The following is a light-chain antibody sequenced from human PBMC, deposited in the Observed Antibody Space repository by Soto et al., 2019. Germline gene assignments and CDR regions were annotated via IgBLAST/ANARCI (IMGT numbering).Light chain of an antibody. V-gene: IGKV1-39*01. Sequence: DIQMTQSPSSLSASVGDRVTITCRASQNIRNYLNWYQQRPGKTPNLLVYAASNLRGGVPSRFSGSGSGTVFTLNINSLQPEDFATYYCQQMHSTSSYTFGQGTRVDIK. CDR2: AAS. J-gene: IGKJ2*01. CDR3: QQMHSTSSYT. CDR1: QNIRNY.